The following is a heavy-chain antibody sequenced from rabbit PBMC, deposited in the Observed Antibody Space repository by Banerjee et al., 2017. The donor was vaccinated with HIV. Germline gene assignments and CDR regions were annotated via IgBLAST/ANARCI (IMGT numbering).Heavy chain of an antibody. CDR1: GFSFSSNYY. CDR2: IYTGSSGST. Sequence: QQQLEESGGGLVKPGGTLTLTCKASGFSFSSNYYMCWVRQAPGKGLEWIACIYTGSSGSTYYASWAKGRFTSSKISSTTVTLQMTSLTAADTATYFCARGAGGADYGYDLWGQGTLVTVS. V-gene: IGHV1S45*01. D-gene: IGHD6-1*01. CDR3: ARGAGGADYGYDL. J-gene: IGHJ4*01.